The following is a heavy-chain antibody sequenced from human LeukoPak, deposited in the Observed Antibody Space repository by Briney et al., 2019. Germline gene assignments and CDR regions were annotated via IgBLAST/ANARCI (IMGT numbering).Heavy chain of an antibody. CDR3: VRGHGDYGDPGHYYYYYGMDV. D-gene: IGHD4-17*01. J-gene: IGHJ6*02. V-gene: IGHV4-34*01. CDR2: INHSGST. Sequence: SETLSLTCAVYGGSFSGYYWSWIRQPPGKGLEWIGEINHSGSTNYNPSLKSRVTISVDTSKNQFSLKLSSVTAADTAVYYCVRGHGDYGDPGHYYYYYGMDVWGQGTTVTVSS. CDR1: GGSFSGYY.